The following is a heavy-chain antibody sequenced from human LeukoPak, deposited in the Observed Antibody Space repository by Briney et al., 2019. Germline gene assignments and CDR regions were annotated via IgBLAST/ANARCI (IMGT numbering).Heavy chain of an antibody. CDR1: GFTFSSYD. CDR3: VRDAAYSAFNM. CDR2: IGTAGDT. J-gene: IGHJ3*02. Sequence: GVLRLSCAASGFTFSSYDMHWVRQATGKGLEWVSAIGTAGDTYYPGSVKGRFTIFRDNAKNSLYLQMNSLRDEDTAVYYCVRDAAYSAFNMWGQGTMVTVSS. V-gene: IGHV3-13*01. D-gene: IGHD4-11*01.